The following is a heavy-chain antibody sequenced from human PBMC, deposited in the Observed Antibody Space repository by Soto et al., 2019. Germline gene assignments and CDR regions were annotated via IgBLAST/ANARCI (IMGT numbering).Heavy chain of an antibody. V-gene: IGHV1-18*01. CDR3: ARDLAYSSSWSDY. Sequence: GASSEGLLQGFWLHLYQLLYQLVRQAPGQGLEWMGWISAYNGNTNYAQKLQGRVTMTTDTSTSTAYMELRSLRSDDTAVYYCARDLAYSSSWSDYWGQGTLVTVFS. D-gene: IGHD6-13*01. CDR1: LHLYQLL. CDR2: ISAYNGNT. J-gene: IGHJ4*02.